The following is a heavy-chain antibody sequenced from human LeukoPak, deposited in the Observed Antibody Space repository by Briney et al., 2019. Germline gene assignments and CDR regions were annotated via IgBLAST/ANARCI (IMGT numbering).Heavy chain of an antibody. V-gene: IGHV3-33*06. D-gene: IGHD2-21*02. CDR3: AKTPGWRLNDAFDI. Sequence: ERSLRLSCAASGCTFNTYGMHWVRQAPGKGLEWVAVIWYDGSDKYYADSVKGRFTISRDNSKNTLYLQMNSLRAEDTAVYYCAKTPGWRLNDAFDIWGQGTMVTVSS. CDR2: IWYDGSDK. CDR1: GCTFNTYG. J-gene: IGHJ3*02.